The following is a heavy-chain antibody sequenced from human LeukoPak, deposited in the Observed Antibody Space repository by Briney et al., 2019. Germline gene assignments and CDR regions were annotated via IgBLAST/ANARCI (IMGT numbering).Heavy chain of an antibody. D-gene: IGHD3-22*01. CDR1: GGTFSTYA. J-gene: IGHJ6*03. CDR3: ARAGDYYDSSANYMDV. Sequence: SVKVSCKASGGTFSTYAISWVRQAPGQGLEWMGRIIPIFGTANYAQKFQGRVTITTDESTSTAYMELSSLRSEDTAVYYCARAGDYYDSSANYMDVWGKGTTVTVSS. CDR2: IIPIFGTA. V-gene: IGHV1-69*05.